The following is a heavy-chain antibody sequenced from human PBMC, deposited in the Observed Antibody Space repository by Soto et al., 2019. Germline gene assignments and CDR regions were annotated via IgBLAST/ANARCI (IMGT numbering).Heavy chain of an antibody. CDR3: ARRRSGWPGVWFDP. J-gene: IGHJ5*02. CDR2: IYYSGIT. D-gene: IGHD6-19*01. CDR1: GGSISSSSYY. V-gene: IGHV4-39*01. Sequence: SETLSLTCTASGGSISSSSYYWGWIRQPPGKGLEWIGSIYYSGITYYNPSLKSRVTISVDTSKNQFSLKLSSVTVADTAVYYCARRRSGWPGVWFDPWGQGTLVTVSS.